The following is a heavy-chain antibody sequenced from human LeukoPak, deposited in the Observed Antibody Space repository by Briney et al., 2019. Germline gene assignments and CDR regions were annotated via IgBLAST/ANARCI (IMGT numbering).Heavy chain of an antibody. CDR3: ARGYSIAARPLGHYFQH. CDR1: GYTFTGYY. D-gene: IGHD6-6*01. CDR2: INPNSGGT. V-gene: IGHV1-2*02. J-gene: IGHJ1*01. Sequence: GASVKVSCKASGYTFTGYYMHWVRQAPGQGLEWMGWINPNSGGTNYAQKFQGRVTMTRDTSISTAYMELSSLRSEDTAVYYCARGYSIAARPLGHYFQHWGQGTLVTVSS.